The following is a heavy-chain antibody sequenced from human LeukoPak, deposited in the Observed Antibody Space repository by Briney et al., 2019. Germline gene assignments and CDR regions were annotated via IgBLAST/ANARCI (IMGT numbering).Heavy chain of an antibody. V-gene: IGHV3-48*02. D-gene: IGHD4-17*01. CDR3: ARDQDYAFDY. J-gene: IGHJ4*02. Sequence: GGSLRLSCAASGFTFSSYAMSWVRQAPGKGLEWVSYISSSSNTINYADSVKGRFTISRDNAKNSLHLQMNSLRDEDTAVYYCARDQDYAFDYWGQGTLVTVSS. CDR2: ISSSSNTI. CDR1: GFTFSSYA.